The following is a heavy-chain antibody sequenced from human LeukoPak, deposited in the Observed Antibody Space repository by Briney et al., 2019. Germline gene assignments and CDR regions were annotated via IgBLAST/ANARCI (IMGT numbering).Heavy chain of an antibody. V-gene: IGHV4-4*07. CDR3: ASRYYYGSGSYYMDV. Sequence: SETLSLTCTVSGGSISSYYWSWVRQPAGKGLEWIGRIYTSGSTNYNPSLKSRVTISVDTSKNQFSLKLSSVTAADTAVYYCASRYYYGSGSYYMDVWGKGTTVTISS. D-gene: IGHD3-10*01. J-gene: IGHJ6*03. CDR2: IYTSGST. CDR1: GGSISSYY.